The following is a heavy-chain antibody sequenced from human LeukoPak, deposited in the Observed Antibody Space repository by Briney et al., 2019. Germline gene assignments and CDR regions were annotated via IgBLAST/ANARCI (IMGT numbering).Heavy chain of an antibody. Sequence: ASVKVSCKASGYTFTSYTIHWVRQAPGQRLEWMGWINAGNGNTKISQKFQDRVTITRDTSASTAYMELSSLTSEDTAVYYCAKVGAAYYDSSGYYNPWGQGTLVTVSS. V-gene: IGHV1-3*01. CDR1: GYTFTSYT. D-gene: IGHD3-22*01. J-gene: IGHJ5*02. CDR2: INAGNGNT. CDR3: AKVGAAYYDSSGYYNP.